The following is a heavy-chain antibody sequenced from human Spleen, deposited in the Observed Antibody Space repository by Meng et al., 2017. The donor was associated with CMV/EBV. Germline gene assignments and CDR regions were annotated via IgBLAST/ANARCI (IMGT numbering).Heavy chain of an antibody. V-gene: IGHV1-46*01. CDR2: INPSGGST. CDR1: GYTFTGYY. CDR3: ARESHWNQGFDY. Sequence: HVQLVPSGAGVKKPGASVKVSCKASGYTFTGYYMHWVRQAPGQGLEWMGIINPSGGSTSYEQKFQGRVTMTRDTSTSTVYMELSSLRSEDTAVYYCARESHWNQGFDYWGQGTLVTVSS. J-gene: IGHJ4*02. D-gene: IGHD1-1*01.